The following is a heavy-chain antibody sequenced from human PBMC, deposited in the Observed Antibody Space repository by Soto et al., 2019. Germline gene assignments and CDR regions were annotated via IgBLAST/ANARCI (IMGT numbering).Heavy chain of an antibody. CDR2: IIPIFGTA. CDR3: VEYNYYDSSGYYPDPFDI. D-gene: IGHD3-22*01. V-gene: IGHV1-69*06. CDR1: GGSFSSYA. Sequence: ASVKVSYKGCGGSFSSYAISWVRQAPGQGLEWMGGIIPIFGTANYAQKFQGRVTITADKSTSTAYMELSSLRSEDTAVYYCVEYNYYDSSGYYPDPFDIWGQGTMVTVSS. J-gene: IGHJ3*02.